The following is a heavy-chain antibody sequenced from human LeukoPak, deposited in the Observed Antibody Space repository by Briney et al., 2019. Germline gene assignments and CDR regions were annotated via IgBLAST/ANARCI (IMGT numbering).Heavy chain of an antibody. D-gene: IGHD6-19*01. V-gene: IGHV6-1*01. CDR1: GDIFSSNSAA. Sequence: SQTLSLTCALSGDIFSSNSAAWNWIRQSPSRGLEWLGRTYYRSKWYNDYAVYVESRISINPDTSKNPFSLQPNSVTPEDTAVYYCARDRSGFDYWGQGTLVTVSS. CDR2: TYYRSKWYN. CDR3: ARDRSGFDY. J-gene: IGHJ4*02.